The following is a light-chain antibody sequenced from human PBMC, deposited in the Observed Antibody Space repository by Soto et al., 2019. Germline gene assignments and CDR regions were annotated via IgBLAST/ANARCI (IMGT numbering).Light chain of an antibody. J-gene: IGLJ2*01. V-gene: IGLV2-14*01. CDR1: SSDVGGHNY. CDR3: SSYRSGSTVV. CDR2: EVS. Sequence: QSALTQPASVSGSPGQSIAISCTGTSSDVGGHNYVSWYQQKPGKAPKLMIYEVSNRPSGASNRFSGSKSGNTASLTISGLQAEDEADYYFSSYRSGSTVVFCGGTKLTVL.